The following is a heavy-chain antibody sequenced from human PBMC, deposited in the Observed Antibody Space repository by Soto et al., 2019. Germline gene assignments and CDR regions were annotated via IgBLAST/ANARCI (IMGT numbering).Heavy chain of an antibody. Sequence: XVSLRLSCSAAGFTFSSYWMHWVRQAPGKGLVWVSRINSDGSSTSYADSVKGRFTISRDNAKNTLYLQMNSLRAEDTAVYYCARVRIDGIQAPGAFDIWGQGKMVTVS. CDR1: GFTFSSYW. V-gene: IGHV3-74*01. CDR3: ARVRIDGIQAPGAFDI. J-gene: IGHJ3*02. CDR2: INSDGSST. D-gene: IGHD1-26*01.